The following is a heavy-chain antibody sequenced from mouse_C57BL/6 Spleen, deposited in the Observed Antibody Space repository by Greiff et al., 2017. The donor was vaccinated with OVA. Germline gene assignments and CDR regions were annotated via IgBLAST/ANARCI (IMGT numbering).Heavy chain of an antibody. CDR1: GYTFTSYW. J-gene: IGHJ1*03. CDR2: IDPSDSET. V-gene: IGHV1-52*01. CDR3: ASPLNWDGGYFDV. D-gene: IGHD4-1*01. Sequence: VQLQQPGAELVRPGSSVKLSCKASGYTFTSYWMHWVKQRPIQGLEWIGNIDPSDSETHYNQKFKDKATLTVDKSSSTAYMQLSSLTSEDSAVYYCASPLNWDGGYFDVWGTGTTVTVSS.